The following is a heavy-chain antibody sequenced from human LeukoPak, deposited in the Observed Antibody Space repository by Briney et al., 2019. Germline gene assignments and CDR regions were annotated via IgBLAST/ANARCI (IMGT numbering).Heavy chain of an antibody. D-gene: IGHD6-6*01. CDR3: ARVIATRPHYYYYMDV. CDR1: GFTFSSYA. J-gene: IGHJ6*03. Sequence: GGSLRLSCAASGFTFSSYAMHWVRQAPGKGLEWVAVISYDGSNQYYADSVKGRFTISRDNSKNTLYLQMNSLRAEDTAVYYCARVIATRPHYYYYMDVWGKGTTVTVSS. CDR2: ISYDGSNQ. V-gene: IGHV3-30*04.